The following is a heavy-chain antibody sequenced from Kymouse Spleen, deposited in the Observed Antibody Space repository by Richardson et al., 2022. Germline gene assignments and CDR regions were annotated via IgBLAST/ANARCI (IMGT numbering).Heavy chain of an antibody. J-gene: IGHJ6*02. CDR3: AKDDHGTTGTHYGMDV. CDR1: GFTFDDYA. Sequence: EVQLVESGGGLVQPGRSLRLSCAASGFTFDDYAMHWVRQAPGKGLEWVSGISWNSGSIGYADSVKGRFTISRDNAKNSLYLQMNSLRAEDTALYYCAKDDHGTTGTHYGMDVWGQGTTVTVSS. V-gene: IGHV3-9*01. CDR2: ISWNSGSI. D-gene: IGHD1-1*01.